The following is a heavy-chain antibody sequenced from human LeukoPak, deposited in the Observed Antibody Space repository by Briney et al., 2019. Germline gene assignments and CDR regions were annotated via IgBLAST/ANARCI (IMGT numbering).Heavy chain of an antibody. Sequence: ASVKVSCKASGGTFSSYTISWVRQAPGQGLEWMGRINPNSGGTNYAQKFQGRVTMTRDTSISTAYMELSRLRSDDTAVYYCARDSRVLWFGELLVEWYFDYWGQGTLVTVSP. CDR2: INPNSGGT. CDR3: ARDSRVLWFGELLVEWYFDY. V-gene: IGHV1-2*06. D-gene: IGHD3-10*01. CDR1: GGTFSSYT. J-gene: IGHJ4*02.